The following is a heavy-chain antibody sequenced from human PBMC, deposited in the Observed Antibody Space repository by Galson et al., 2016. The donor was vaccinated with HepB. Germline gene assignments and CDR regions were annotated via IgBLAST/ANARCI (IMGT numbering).Heavy chain of an antibody. CDR3: ARHLRVGSGAHRDVFDI. J-gene: IGHJ3*02. Sequence: SLRLSCAASGFTFGSYAMTWVRQAPGKGLTWVSSISPSGWSSHNADSVKGRFTTSRDNSKFTLYLQMNSLRAEDTAVYYCARHLRVGSGAHRDVFDIWGEGQWSPSL. V-gene: IGHV3-23*01. CDR2: ISPSGWSS. D-gene: IGHD4/OR15-4a*01. CDR1: GFTFGSYA.